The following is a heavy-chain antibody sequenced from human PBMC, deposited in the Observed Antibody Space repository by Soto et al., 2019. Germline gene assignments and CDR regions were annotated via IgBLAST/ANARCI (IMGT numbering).Heavy chain of an antibody. Sequence: GPTPVSPTQTLTLTCAFAGFSLSTSGVGVGWIRQPPGKSLGWLALIYWNDDKRYSPSLKSRLTITKDTSKNQVVLTMTNMDPVDTATYYCAHSTPGDYWEPRGRFYFDYWGQGTLVTVSS. D-gene: IGHD4-17*01. J-gene: IGHJ4*02. CDR3: AHSTPGDYWEPRGRFYFDY. CDR1: GFSLSTSGVG. V-gene: IGHV2-5*01. CDR2: IYWNDDK.